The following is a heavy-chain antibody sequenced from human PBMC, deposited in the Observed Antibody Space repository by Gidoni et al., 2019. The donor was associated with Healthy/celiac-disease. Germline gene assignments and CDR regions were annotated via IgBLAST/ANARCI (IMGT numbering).Heavy chain of an antibody. J-gene: IGHJ6*02. CDR1: GGSFSGYY. Sequence: QVQLQQWGAGRLKPSETLSLTCAVYGGSFSGYYWSWIRQPPGKGLEWIGEINHSASTNYNPSLKSRVTISVDTSKNQFSLKLSSVTAADTAVYYCARGVLDYYYGMDVWGQGTTVTVSS. CDR3: ARGVLDYYYGMDV. CDR2: INHSAST. V-gene: IGHV4-34*01.